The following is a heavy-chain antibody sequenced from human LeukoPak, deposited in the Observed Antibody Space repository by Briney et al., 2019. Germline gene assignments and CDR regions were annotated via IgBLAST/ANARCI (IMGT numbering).Heavy chain of an antibody. V-gene: IGHV3-9*01. J-gene: IGHJ4*02. Sequence: GGSLRLSCVASGFTFDDHAMHWVRQAPGKSLEWVSGISWNSGTRGYADSVKGRFTISRDNARNSLYLQMNSLRAEDTALYYCARDRGLTAYYFDFWGQGTLVTVSS. CDR2: ISWNSGTR. CDR3: ARDRGLTAYYFDF. D-gene: IGHD3-10*01. CDR1: GFTFDDHA.